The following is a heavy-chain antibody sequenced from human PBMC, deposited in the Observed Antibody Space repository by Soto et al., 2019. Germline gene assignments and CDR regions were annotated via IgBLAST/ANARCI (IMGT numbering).Heavy chain of an antibody. J-gene: IGHJ6*02. D-gene: IGHD6-13*01. CDR3: ANYDAAAGGGVYYYYYGMYV. Sequence: QVQLVQSGAEVKKPGSSVKVSCKASGGTFSSYAISWVRQAPGQGLEWMGGIIPIFGTANYAQKFQGRVTITADESTRTAYMELSSLRSEDTAVYYCANYDAAAGGGVYYYYYGMYVWVQGPTVTVSS. V-gene: IGHV1-69*01. CDR2: IIPIFGTA. CDR1: GGTFSSYA.